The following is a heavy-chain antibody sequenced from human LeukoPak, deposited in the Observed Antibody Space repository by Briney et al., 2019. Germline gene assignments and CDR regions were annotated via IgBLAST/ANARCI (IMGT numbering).Heavy chain of an antibody. V-gene: IGHV1-18*01. CDR1: GYTFTSYG. Sequence: ASEKVSCKASGYTFTSYGISWVRQAPGQGLEWMGWISAYNGNTNYAQKLQGRVTMTTDTSTSTAYMELRSLRSDDTAVYYCARDSQFLEWLLNYYYYGMDVWGQGTTVTVSS. CDR3: ARDSQFLEWLLNYYYYGMDV. D-gene: IGHD3-3*01. J-gene: IGHJ6*02. CDR2: ISAYNGNT.